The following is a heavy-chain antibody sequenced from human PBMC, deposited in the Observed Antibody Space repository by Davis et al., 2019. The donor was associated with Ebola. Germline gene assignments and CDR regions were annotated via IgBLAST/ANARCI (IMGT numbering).Heavy chain of an antibody. D-gene: IGHD6-19*01. J-gene: IGHJ1*01. CDR1: GFTFSNAW. Sequence: GGSLRLSCAASGFTFSNAWMSWIRQAPGKGLEWVSYISSSGSTIYYADSVKGRFTISRDNAKNSLYLQMNSLRAEDTAVYYCARGYSSGWHGYFQHWGQGTLVTVSS. V-gene: IGHV3-11*04. CDR3: ARGYSSGWHGYFQH. CDR2: ISSSGSTI.